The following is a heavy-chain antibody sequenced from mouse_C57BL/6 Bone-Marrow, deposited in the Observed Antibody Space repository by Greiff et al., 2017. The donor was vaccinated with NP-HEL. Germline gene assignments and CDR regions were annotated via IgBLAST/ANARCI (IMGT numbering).Heavy chain of an antibody. CDR3: ARSYYGSSYPFAY. Sequence: QVQLKQSGAELARPGASVKLSCKASGYTFTSYGISWVKQRTGQGLEWIGEIYPRSGNTYYNEKFKGKATLTADKSSSTAYMELRSLTSEDSAVYFCARSYYGSSYPFAYWGQGTLVTVSA. J-gene: IGHJ3*01. CDR2: IYPRSGNT. V-gene: IGHV1-81*01. CDR1: GYTFTSYG. D-gene: IGHD1-1*01.